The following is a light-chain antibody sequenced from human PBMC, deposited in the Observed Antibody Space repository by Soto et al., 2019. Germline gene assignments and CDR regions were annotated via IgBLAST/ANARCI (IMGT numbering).Light chain of an antibody. J-gene: IGKJ5*01. CDR2: KAS. V-gene: IGKV1-5*03. CDR1: ESISLY. CDR3: QQYNSYSSIT. Sequence: IQMTQSPSTLSASVGDRVTLTWRASESISLYLAWYQQKPGKAPKLLIYKASILESGVPSRFSGSGSGTELTLTISGLQTDDFANYYCQQYNSYSSITFGQGTRLEIK.